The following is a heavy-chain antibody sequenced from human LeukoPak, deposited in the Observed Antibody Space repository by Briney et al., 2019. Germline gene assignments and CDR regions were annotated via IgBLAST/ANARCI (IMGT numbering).Heavy chain of an antibody. CDR1: GFTFDDYA. CDR3: AKAWGYEYSSSSFDY. V-gene: IGHV3-9*01. J-gene: IGHJ4*02. CDR2: ISWNSGSI. Sequence: PGRSLRLSCAASGFTFDDYAMHWVRQAPGKGLEWVSGISWNSGSIGYADSVKGRFTISRDNAKNSLYLQMNSLRAEDTALYYYAKAWGYEYSSSSFDYWGQGTLVTVSS. D-gene: IGHD6-6*01.